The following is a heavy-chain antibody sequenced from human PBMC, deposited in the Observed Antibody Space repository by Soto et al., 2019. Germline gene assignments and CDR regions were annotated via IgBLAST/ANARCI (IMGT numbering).Heavy chain of an antibody. CDR1: GFTFSSYG. J-gene: IGHJ5*02. V-gene: IGHV3-33*01. CDR3: ARGVVGATTYNWFDP. CDR2: IWYDGSNK. Sequence: QVQLVESGGGVVQPGRSLRLSCAASGFTFSSYGMHWVRQAPGKGLEWVAVIWYDGSNKYYADSVKGRFTISRDNSKNTRYRQMNSLRAEDTAVYYCARGVVGATTYNWFDPWGQGTLVTVSS. D-gene: IGHD1-26*01.